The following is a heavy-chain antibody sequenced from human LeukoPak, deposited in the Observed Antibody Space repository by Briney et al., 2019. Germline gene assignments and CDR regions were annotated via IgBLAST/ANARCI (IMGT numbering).Heavy chain of an antibody. CDR1: GGSISSSSYY. V-gene: IGHV4-61*01. D-gene: IGHD6-13*01. Sequence: SETLSLTCTVSGGSISSSSYYWSWIRQPPGKGLEWIGYIYYGGSTNYNPSLKSRVTISVDTSKNQFSLKLSSVTAADTAVYYCARAAAAANLYYYYYMDVWGKGTTVTISS. CDR2: IYYGGST. J-gene: IGHJ6*03. CDR3: ARAAAAANLYYYYYMDV.